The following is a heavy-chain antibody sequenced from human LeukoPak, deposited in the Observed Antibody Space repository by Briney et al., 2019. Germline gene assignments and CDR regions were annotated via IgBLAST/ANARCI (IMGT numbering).Heavy chain of an antibody. CDR3: ARAYGSGSYTLLFFDY. V-gene: IGHV1-46*01. CDR2: INPSGGST. D-gene: IGHD3-10*01. CDR1: GYTFTSYF. J-gene: IGHJ4*02. Sequence: ASVMVPCMDSGYTFTSYFMNGVRRAPGQGLEGRGIINPSGGSTSYAQKFQGRVTMTRYTSTSTVYMELSSLRSEDTAVYYCARAYGSGSYTLLFFDYWGQGTLVTVSS.